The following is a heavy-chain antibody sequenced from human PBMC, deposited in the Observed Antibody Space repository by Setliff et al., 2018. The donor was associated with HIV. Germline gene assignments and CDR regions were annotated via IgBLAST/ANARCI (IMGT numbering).Heavy chain of an antibody. Sequence: ASVKVSCKASGYSLSTYAISWVRQAPGQRLEWMGWLHTGDGRTSYSVKLQGRVTFTRDTSASTAYMELSSLGSEDTAVYYCVRRAAAAEVFDYWGQGTLVTVSS. CDR2: LHTGDGRT. D-gene: IGHD2-2*01. J-gene: IGHJ4*02. CDR3: VRRAAAAEVFDY. CDR1: GYSLSTYA. V-gene: IGHV1-3*04.